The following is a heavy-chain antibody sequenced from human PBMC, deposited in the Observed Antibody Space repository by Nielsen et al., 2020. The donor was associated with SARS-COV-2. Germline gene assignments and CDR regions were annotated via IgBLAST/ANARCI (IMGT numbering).Heavy chain of an antibody. D-gene: IGHD6-6*01. J-gene: IGHJ6*02. CDR2: ISSSSSYT. CDR3: ARRYSSSIFGYYYYGMDV. Sequence: WIRQPPGKGLEWVSYISSSSSYTNYADSVKGRFTISRDNAKNSLYLQMSSLRAEDTAVYYCARRYSSSIFGYYYYGMDVWGQGTTVTVSS. V-gene: IGHV3-11*06.